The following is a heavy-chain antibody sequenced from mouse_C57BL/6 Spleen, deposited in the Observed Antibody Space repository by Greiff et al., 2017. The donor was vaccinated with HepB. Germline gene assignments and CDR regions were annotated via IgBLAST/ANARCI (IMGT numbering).Heavy chain of an antibody. CDR2: ISSGSSNI. CDR3: ARHGSSFDY. CDR1: GFTFSDYG. D-gene: IGHD1-1*01. J-gene: IGHJ2*01. V-gene: IGHV5-17*01. Sequence: EVQLQESGGGLVKPGGSLKLSCAASGFTFSDYGMHWVRQAPEKGLEWVAYISSGSSNISYADTVKGRFTISRDNAKNPLFLQMTSLRSEDSAMYYCARHGSSFDYWGQGTTLTVSS.